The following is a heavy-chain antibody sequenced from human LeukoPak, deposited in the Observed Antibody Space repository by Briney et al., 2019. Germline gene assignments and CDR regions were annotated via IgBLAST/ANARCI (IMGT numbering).Heavy chain of an antibody. Sequence: GGSLRLSCAASGFTFSSNYMSWVRQVPGKGLEWASVIYSDGTISYADSVKGRFTISRDNSENTLYLQMNSLRAEDTAVYYCVRDRGIASTGGYGMDVWGQGTTVTVSS. CDR3: VRDRGIASTGGYGMDV. D-gene: IGHD6-13*01. CDR1: GFTFSSNY. J-gene: IGHJ6*02. V-gene: IGHV3-66*01. CDR2: IYSDGTI.